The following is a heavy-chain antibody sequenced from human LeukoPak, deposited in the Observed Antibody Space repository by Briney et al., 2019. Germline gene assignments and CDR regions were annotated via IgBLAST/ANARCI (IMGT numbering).Heavy chain of an antibody. D-gene: IGHD2-2*02. CDR2: INPNSGGT. V-gene: IGHV1-2*02. CDR1: GYTFTVYY. J-gene: IGHJ6*03. Sequence: ASVRVSFKASGYTFTVYYRHWVRQAPGQGLEWMGWINPNSGGTNYAQKFQGRVTMTRDTAISTAYMELRSLRSDDTAVYYCARTSSGNSVVVPAAIRPYYYMDVWGKGTTVTVSS. CDR3: ARTSSGNSVVVPAAIRPYYYMDV.